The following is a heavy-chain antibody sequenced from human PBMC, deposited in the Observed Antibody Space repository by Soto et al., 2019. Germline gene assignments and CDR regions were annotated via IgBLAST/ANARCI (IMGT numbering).Heavy chain of an antibody. D-gene: IGHD2-2*02. CDR2: RNPNSGNT. CDR3: ARVLGYCSSTSCYMDRRQRRYYFDY. Sequence: QVQLVQSGAEVKKPGASVKVSCKASGYTFTSYDINWVRQATGQGLEWMGWRNPNSGNTGYAQKFQGRVTMTRNTSISTAYMELSSLRSEDTAVYYCARVLGYCSSTSCYMDRRQRRYYFDYWGQGTLVTVSS. CDR1: GYTFTSYD. J-gene: IGHJ4*02. V-gene: IGHV1-8*01.